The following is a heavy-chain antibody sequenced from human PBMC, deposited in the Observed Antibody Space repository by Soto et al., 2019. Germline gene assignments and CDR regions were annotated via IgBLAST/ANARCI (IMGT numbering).Heavy chain of an antibody. CDR1: GYTFTAYY. CDR2: IRPNGGST. Sequence: VASVKVSCKASGYTFTAYYLHWVRQAPGQEFEWMGWIRPNGGSTDFARQFQGRFTMTWDTSISTAYMEMSSLRSDDTAVYYCARGSVASAAKPSGMDVWGQGTTVTVSS. CDR3: ARGSVASAAKPSGMDV. J-gene: IGHJ6*02. V-gene: IGHV1-2*02. D-gene: IGHD6-13*01.